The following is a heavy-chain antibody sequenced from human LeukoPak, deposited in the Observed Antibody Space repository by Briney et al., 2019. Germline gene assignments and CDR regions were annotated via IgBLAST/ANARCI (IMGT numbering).Heavy chain of an antibody. V-gene: IGHV4-4*07. CDR3: ARGRGEGRGISMIRGVRAPSYNWFDP. Sequence: SETLSLTCTVSGGSISSYYWSWIRQPAGKGLEWIGRIYTSGSTNYNPSLKSRVTISVDTSKNQFSLKLSSVTAADTAVYYCARGRGEGRGISMIRGVRAPSYNWFDPWGHGTLVTVSS. J-gene: IGHJ5*02. CDR1: GGSISSYY. CDR2: IYTSGST. D-gene: IGHD3-10*01.